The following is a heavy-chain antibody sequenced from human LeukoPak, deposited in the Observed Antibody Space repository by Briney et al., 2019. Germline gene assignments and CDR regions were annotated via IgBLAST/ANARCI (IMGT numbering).Heavy chain of an antibody. J-gene: IGHJ5*02. CDR3: ARGLGYCSSTSCYRGRANWFDP. Sequence: SETLSLTCAVYGGSFSGYYWSWIRQPPGKGLERIGEINHSGSTNYNPSLKSRVTISVDTSKNQFSLKLSSVTAADTAVYYCARGLGYCSSTSCYRGRANWFDPWGQGTLVTVSS. CDR2: INHSGST. CDR1: GGSFSGYY. V-gene: IGHV4-34*01. D-gene: IGHD2-2*01.